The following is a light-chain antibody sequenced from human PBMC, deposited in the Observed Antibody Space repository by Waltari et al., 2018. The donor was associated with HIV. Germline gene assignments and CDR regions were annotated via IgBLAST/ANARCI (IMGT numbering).Light chain of an antibody. V-gene: IGLV3-21*02. CDR3: HVWNSTSDLGV. Sequence: SSVLTQPHSVSVAPGQTARIPCGGPNIGSKSVHWYQQRPGQAPLLVVDDDRVRPSGIPERFSGSNSGNTATLTISRVEAGDEADYYCHVWNSTSDLGVFGGGTQLTVL. J-gene: IGLJ7*01. CDR2: DDR. CDR1: NIGSKS.